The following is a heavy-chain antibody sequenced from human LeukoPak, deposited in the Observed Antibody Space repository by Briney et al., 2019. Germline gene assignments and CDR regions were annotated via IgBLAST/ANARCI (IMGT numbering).Heavy chain of an antibody. J-gene: IGHJ4*02. Sequence: GGTLRLSCAASGFTFSTYGMSWVRQAPGKGLEWVSFISSSRSYIYYADSVKGRFTISRDNAKNSLYLQMNSLRAEDTAVYYCARFIAAPYYFDYWGRGTLVTVSS. CDR3: ARFIAAPYYFDY. D-gene: IGHD6-13*01. CDR1: GFTFSTYG. V-gene: IGHV3-21*01. CDR2: ISSSRSYI.